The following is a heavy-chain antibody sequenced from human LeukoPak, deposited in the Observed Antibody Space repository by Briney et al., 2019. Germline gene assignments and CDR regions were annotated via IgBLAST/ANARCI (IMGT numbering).Heavy chain of an antibody. Sequence: ASVRFSCKASGYTFTTYGITWVRQAPGQGLEWMGWISAYNGNTNYAQKLQGRVTMTTDTSTSTAYMELRSLRSDDTAVYYCARALVDGYKELGYWGQGTLVTVSS. CDR3: ARALVDGYKELGY. J-gene: IGHJ4*02. D-gene: IGHD5-24*01. V-gene: IGHV1-18*01. CDR1: GYTFTTYG. CDR2: ISAYNGNT.